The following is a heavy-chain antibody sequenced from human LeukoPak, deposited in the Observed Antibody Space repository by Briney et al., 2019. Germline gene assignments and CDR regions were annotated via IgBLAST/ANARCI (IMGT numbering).Heavy chain of an antibody. D-gene: IGHD6-13*01. CDR3: ARGMWGSVWYGNFDT. J-gene: IGHJ4*02. CDR1: PDSISTDYF. Sequence: SETLSLTCAIPPDSISTDYFWGWIWLSPGKGLEWIGTLYHSGNTYYNPSLKSRVAISADTSNNHISLDLISVTAADTAVYYCARGMWGSVWYGNFDTWGQGTLVTVSS. V-gene: IGHV4-38-2*01. CDR2: LYHSGNT.